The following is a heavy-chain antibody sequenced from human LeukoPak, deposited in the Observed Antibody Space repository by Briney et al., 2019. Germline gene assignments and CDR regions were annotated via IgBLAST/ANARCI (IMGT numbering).Heavy chain of an antibody. CDR3: ARGEMASITHYYFDQ. J-gene: IGHJ4*02. D-gene: IGHD5-24*01. V-gene: IGHV3-23*01. Sequence: GGSLRLSCAASGFTFSSYAMSWVRQAPGKGLEWVSAISGSGGSTYYADSVKGRFTISRDISKNTLYLQMYSLRAEDTALYYCARGEMASITHYYFDQWGQGTLVTVSS. CDR2: ISGSGGST. CDR1: GFTFSSYA.